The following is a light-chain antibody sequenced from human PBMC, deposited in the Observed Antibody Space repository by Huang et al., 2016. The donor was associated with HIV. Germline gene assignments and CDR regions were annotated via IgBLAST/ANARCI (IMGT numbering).Light chain of an antibody. V-gene: IGKV1D-8*01. J-gene: IGKJ1*01. CDR2: AAS. CDR3: QQYYTFPWT. CDR1: QGIDSY. Sequence: VIWMTQSPSLLSASNVDKVTINCRVSQGIDSYLSWYQQKPGKAPELLSSAASTLQGGVPSRCNGSGSGTDFTLTIRRLQSEDFANYYCQQYYTFPWTFGQGTKVDVK.